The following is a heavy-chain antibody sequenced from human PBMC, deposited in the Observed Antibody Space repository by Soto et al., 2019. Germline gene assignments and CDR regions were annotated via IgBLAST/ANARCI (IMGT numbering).Heavy chain of an antibody. CDR2: XHXXGXT. CDR1: GASISGFY. J-gene: IGHJ5*02. D-gene: IGHD1-1*01. CDR3: VRDGTKTLRDWFDP. Sequence: PSETLSLTCTVSGASISGFYCSWIRKSAGKGLEXIGXXHXXGXTXXXPXXXSRVMMSVDTSKKQFSLKLRSVTAADTAVYYCVRDGTKTLRDWFDPWGQGISVTVSS. V-gene: IGHV4-4*07.